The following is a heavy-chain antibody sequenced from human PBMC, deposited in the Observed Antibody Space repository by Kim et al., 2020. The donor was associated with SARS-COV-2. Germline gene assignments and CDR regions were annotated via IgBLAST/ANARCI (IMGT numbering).Heavy chain of an antibody. Sequence: ASVKVSCKASGYTFTSYDINWVRQATGQGLEWMGWINPNRGNTGYAQKFQGRVTMTRNTSIITAYIELSSLRSEDTAVYYCARVSHPITIFGVVITSGYYYYYYGMDVWGQGTTVTVSS. J-gene: IGHJ6*02. CDR1: GYTFTSYD. CDR3: ARVSHPITIFGVVITSGYYYYYYGMDV. CDR2: INPNRGNT. D-gene: IGHD3-3*01. V-gene: IGHV1-8*01.